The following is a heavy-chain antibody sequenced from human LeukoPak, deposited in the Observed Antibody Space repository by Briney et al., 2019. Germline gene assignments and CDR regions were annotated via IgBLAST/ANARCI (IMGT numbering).Heavy chain of an antibody. D-gene: IGHD2-21*02. V-gene: IGHV5-51*01. Sequence: GESLKISCKGSGYSFTSYWIGWVRQMPGKGLGWMGIIYPGDSDTRYSPSFQGQVTISADKSISTAYLQWSSLKASDTAMYYCARSDYCGGDCYFLNWFDPWGQGTLVTVSS. CDR2: IYPGDSDT. CDR3: ARSDYCGGDCYFLNWFDP. CDR1: GYSFTSYW. J-gene: IGHJ5*02.